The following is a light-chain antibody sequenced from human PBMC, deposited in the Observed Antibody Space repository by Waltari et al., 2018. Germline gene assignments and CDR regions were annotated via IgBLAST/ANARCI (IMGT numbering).Light chain of an antibody. V-gene: IGLV3-25*03. CDR2: KDT. CDR3: LSADIGGTQGV. J-gene: IGLJ2*01. CDR1: ALTKQY. Sequence: SYELKQLHSVSVSPGETAKIACPGDALTKQYAYCYRQTPGQAPVVVIYKDTVRPSGIPERFSGSSSGTTVTLTISGVQAEDEADYYCLSADIGGTQGVFGGGTKLTVL.